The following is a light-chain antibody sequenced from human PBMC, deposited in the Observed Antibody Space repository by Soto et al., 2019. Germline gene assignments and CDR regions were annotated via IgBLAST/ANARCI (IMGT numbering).Light chain of an antibody. CDR3: QHYDDFPSLT. J-gene: IGKJ4*01. V-gene: IGKV1-33*01. CDR2: EAS. CDR1: QDIGDY. Sequence: DIQMTQSPSSLSASVGDRVTITCQASQDIGDYLNWYQHKVGKAPKLLIYEASILETGVPSRFSGSGSGTDFTFTISSLQPEDFATYYCQHYDDFPSLTFGGGTKVEIK.